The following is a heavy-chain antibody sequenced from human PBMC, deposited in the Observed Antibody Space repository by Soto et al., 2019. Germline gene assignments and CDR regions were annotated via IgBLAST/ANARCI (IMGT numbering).Heavy chain of an antibody. CDR1: GFTFSSYA. CDR3: ANPGGPYSNYKGPLFDY. V-gene: IGHV3-23*01. CDR2: ISGSGGST. D-gene: IGHD4-4*01. Sequence: GGSLRLSCAASGFTFSSYAMSWVRQAPGKGLEWVSAISGSGGSTYYADSVKGRFTISRDNSKNTLYLQMNSLRAEDTAVYYCANPGGPYSNYKGPLFDYWGQGTLVTVSS. J-gene: IGHJ4*02.